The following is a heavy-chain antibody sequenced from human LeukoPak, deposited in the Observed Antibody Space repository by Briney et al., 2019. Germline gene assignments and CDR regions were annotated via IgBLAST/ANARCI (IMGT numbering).Heavy chain of an antibody. D-gene: IGHD6-19*01. V-gene: IGHV4-61*08. Sequence: PSETLSLTCTVSGGSISSGDYYWSRIRQPPGKGLEWIGYIYYSGSTNYNPSLKSRVTISVDTSKNQFSLKLSSVTAADTAVYYCARGRGFGGGSSGWYNNWFDPWGQGTLVTVSS. CDR2: IYYSGST. J-gene: IGHJ5*02. CDR1: GGSISSGDYY. CDR3: ARGRGFGGGSSGWYNNWFDP.